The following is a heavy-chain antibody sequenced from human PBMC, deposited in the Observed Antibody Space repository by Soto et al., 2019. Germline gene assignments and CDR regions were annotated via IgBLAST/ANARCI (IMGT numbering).Heavy chain of an antibody. CDR2: ISWNSGSI. CDR1: GFTFDDYA. D-gene: IGHD1-7*01. Sequence: PGGSLRLSCTASGFTFDDYAMHWVRQAPGKGLEWVSGISWNSGSIGYADSVKGRFTISRDNAKNSLYLQMNSLRAEDTALYYCAKDQDWNYFSNYFDYWGQGTLVTVSS. J-gene: IGHJ4*02. V-gene: IGHV3-9*01. CDR3: AKDQDWNYFSNYFDY.